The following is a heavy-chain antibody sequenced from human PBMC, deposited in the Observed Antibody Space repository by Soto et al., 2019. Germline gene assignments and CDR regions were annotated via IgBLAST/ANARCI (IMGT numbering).Heavy chain of an antibody. V-gene: IGHV4-28*01. Sequence: SETLSLTCAVSGYSISSSNWWGWSRQPPGKGLEWIGYIYYSGTTYYNPSLKSRVTMSVDTSRNQFSLKLTSVTAVDTAVYYCARREIQGPIDYWGQGTLVTVS. J-gene: IGHJ4*02. CDR1: GYSISSSNW. D-gene: IGHD1-26*01. CDR3: ARREIQGPIDY. CDR2: IYYSGTT.